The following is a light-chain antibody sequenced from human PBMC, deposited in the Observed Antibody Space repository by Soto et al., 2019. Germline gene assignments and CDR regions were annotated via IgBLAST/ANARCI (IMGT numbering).Light chain of an antibody. Sequence: DIQMTQSPSTLSASVGDRVTITCRASQSINNWLAWYQQKPGKAPELLISDASSLDSGVPSRISGSGSGTEFTLTISSLQPDDFATYYCQQYSSYSITFGQGTKLEIK. CDR2: DAS. V-gene: IGKV1-5*01. CDR1: QSINNW. J-gene: IGKJ2*01. CDR3: QQYSSYSIT.